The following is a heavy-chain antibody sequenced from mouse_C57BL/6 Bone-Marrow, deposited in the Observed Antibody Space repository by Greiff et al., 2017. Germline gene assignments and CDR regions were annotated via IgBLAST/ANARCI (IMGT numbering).Heavy chain of an antibody. CDR3: AIGGDGSSDWYWDV. Sequence: QVQLQQSGPELVKPGASVKLSCKASGYTFTSYVINWVKQRPGQGLEWIGWIYPRDGSTKSNEEFKGKATLTVDTSSSTAYMELHSLTSEDSAVYFCAIGGDGSSDWYWDVRGTGTTVSVSS. V-gene: IGHV1-85*01. CDR2: IYPRDGST. CDR1: GYTFTSYV. D-gene: IGHD1-1*01. J-gene: IGHJ1*03.